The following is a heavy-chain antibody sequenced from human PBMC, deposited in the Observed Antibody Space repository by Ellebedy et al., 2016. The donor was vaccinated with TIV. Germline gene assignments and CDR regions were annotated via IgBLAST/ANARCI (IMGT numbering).Heavy chain of an antibody. Sequence: GGSLRLSXAASGFRFSGYSMHWVRQAPGKGLDWVSSISYDGTNKDYADSVKGRFSISRDNSNDTVYLNMNSLRSEDTAVYYCGRSAGYAYGYIGRWGQGTLVTVS. D-gene: IGHD3-16*01. CDR2: ISYDGTNK. CDR3: GRSAGYAYGYIGR. CDR1: GFRFSGYS. V-gene: IGHV3-30*04. J-gene: IGHJ4*02.